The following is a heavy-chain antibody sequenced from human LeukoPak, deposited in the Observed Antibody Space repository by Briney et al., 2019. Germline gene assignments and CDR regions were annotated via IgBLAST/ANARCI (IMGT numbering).Heavy chain of an antibody. D-gene: IGHD6-19*01. Sequence: PGGSLRLSCAASGFTFSSYSMNWVRQAPGKGLEWVSYISSSSSTIYYADSVKGRFTISRDNAKNSLYLQMNSLRAEDTAVYYCARGKIAVAGQSYYYWGQGTLVTVSS. J-gene: IGHJ4*02. CDR2: ISSSSSTI. CDR3: ARGKIAVAGQSYYY. CDR1: GFTFSSYS. V-gene: IGHV3-48*01.